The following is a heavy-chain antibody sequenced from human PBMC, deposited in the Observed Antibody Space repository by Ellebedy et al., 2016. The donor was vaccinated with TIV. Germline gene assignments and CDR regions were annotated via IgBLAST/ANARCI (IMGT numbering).Heavy chain of an antibody. CDR3: AVGRSGWYYFDY. J-gene: IGHJ4*02. Sequence: SETLSLTCAVYGGSFTGYYYSWIRQPPGKGLEWIGEINQSGSATYNPSLKGRVTISVDMSKNQFSLRLSSVTAADTAVYYCAVGRSGWYYFDYWGQGTPVTVSS. CDR1: GGSFTGYY. D-gene: IGHD6-19*01. V-gene: IGHV4-34*01. CDR2: INQSGSA.